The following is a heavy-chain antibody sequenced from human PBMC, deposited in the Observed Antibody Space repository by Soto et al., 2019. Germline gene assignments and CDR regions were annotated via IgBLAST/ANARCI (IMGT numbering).Heavy chain of an antibody. Sequence: SVKVSCKASGGTFSSYAISWVRQAPGQGLEWMGGIIPIFGTANYAQKFQGRVTITADESTSTAYMELSSLRSEDTAVYYCARAVLRYFEWGYYYGMDVWGQGTTVTVSS. CDR1: GGTFSSYA. CDR3: ARAVLRYFEWGYYYGMDV. D-gene: IGHD3-9*01. V-gene: IGHV1-69*13. J-gene: IGHJ6*02. CDR2: IIPIFGTA.